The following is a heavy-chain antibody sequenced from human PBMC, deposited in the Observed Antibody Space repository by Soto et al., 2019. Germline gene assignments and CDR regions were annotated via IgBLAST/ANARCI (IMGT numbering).Heavy chain of an antibody. CDR1: GFTFSSYG. Sequence: GGSLRLSCAASGFTFSSYGMHWVRQAPGKGLEWVAVISYDGSNKYYADPVKGRFTISRDNSKNTLYLQMNSLRAEDTAVYYCAKGRGSSSSWYNYYYYYYGMDVWGQGTTVTVS. CDR2: ISYDGSNK. J-gene: IGHJ6*02. CDR3: AKGRGSSSSWYNYYYYYYGMDV. V-gene: IGHV3-30*18. D-gene: IGHD6-13*01.